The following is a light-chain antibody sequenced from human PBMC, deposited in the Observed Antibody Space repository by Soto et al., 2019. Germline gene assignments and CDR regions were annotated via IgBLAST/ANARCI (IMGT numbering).Light chain of an antibody. CDR2: AAS. CDR3: QKYDNAPFT. J-gene: IGKJ3*01. V-gene: IGKV1-27*01. Sequence: DIQMTQSPSPLSASVGDRVTISCRASQDISNFLAWYQQKPGQAPKLLIFAASTLESGVPSRFSGSGSGTDFTLNISSLQPEDVATYYCQKYDNAPFTFGPGTTVDF. CDR1: QDISNF.